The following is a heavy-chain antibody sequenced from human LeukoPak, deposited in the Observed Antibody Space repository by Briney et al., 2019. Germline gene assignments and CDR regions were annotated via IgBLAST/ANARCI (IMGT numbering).Heavy chain of an antibody. CDR1: GFTFNTYA. CDR2: ISHDGISE. Sequence: GGSLRLSCAASGFTFNTYALHWLRQAPGKGLEWVAVISHDGISEHYADSLKGRFSISRDNSKNTIYLQMNSLRAEDTAVYYCAGAMVRGVLPYWGQGTLVTVSS. D-gene: IGHD3-10*01. J-gene: IGHJ4*02. CDR3: AGAMVRGVLPY. V-gene: IGHV3-30*04.